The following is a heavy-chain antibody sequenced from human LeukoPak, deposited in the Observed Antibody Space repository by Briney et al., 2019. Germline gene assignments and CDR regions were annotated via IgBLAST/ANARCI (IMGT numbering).Heavy chain of an antibody. J-gene: IGHJ5*02. D-gene: IGHD3-3*01. CDR3: AKELLRGSYYDFWSGFDP. V-gene: IGHV3-48*01. CDR2: ISSSSSTI. CDR1: GFTFSSYS. Sequence: GGSLRLSCAASGFTFSSYSMNWVRQAPGKGLEWVSYISSSSSTIYYADSVKGRFTISRDNSKNTLYLQMNSLRAEDTAVYYCAKELLRGSYYDFWSGFDPWGQGTLVTVSS.